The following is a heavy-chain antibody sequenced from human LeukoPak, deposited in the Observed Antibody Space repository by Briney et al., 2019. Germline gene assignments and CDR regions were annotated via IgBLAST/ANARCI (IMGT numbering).Heavy chain of an antibody. CDR3: ARVDGIAAASIFDY. CDR2: ISAYNGNT. D-gene: IGHD6-13*01. Sequence: ASVKVSCKASGYTFTSCGISWVRQAPGQGLEWMGWISAYNGNTNYAQKLQGRVTMTTDTSTSTAYMELRSLRSDDTAVYYCARVDGIAAASIFDYWGQGTLVTVSS. V-gene: IGHV1-18*01. J-gene: IGHJ4*02. CDR1: GYTFTSCG.